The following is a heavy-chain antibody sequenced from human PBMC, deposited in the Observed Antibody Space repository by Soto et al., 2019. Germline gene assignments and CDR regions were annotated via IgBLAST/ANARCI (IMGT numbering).Heavy chain of an antibody. D-gene: IGHD1-1*01. V-gene: IGHV3-33*01. CDR1: GFTFRNHG. CDR2: IWYDGSEK. Sequence: QVQLVESWGGVVQPGRSLRLSCEGSGFTFRNHGMHWIRQSPGKGLEWLAVIWYDGSEKYYADSVKGRFTISRDNSKNTLYLQMNSLKVEDTAIYYCARWSNNKVVDPWGQGTVVTVS. CDR3: ARWSNNKVVDP. J-gene: IGHJ5*02.